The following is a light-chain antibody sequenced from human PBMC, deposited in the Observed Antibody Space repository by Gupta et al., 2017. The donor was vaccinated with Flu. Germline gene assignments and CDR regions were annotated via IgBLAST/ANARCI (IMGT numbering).Light chain of an antibody. V-gene: IGKV3-20*01. CDR1: QTISNSY. CDR2: GAS. J-gene: IGKJ2*01. CDR3: QQYGRPSQT. Sequence: GTLSLSPGERATLSCRASQTISNSYLAWYQQKPGQAPRLVIYGASTRATGISDRFSGSGSGTDFTLTISRLEPEDLGVYYCQQYGRPSQTFGQGTKLEIK.